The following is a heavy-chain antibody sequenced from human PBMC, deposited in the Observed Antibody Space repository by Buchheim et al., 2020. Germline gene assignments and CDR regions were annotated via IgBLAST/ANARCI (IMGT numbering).Heavy chain of an antibody. CDR2: ISSSGGST. J-gene: IGHJ4*02. CDR3: AKDLSGYSSSWYADDYFDY. CDR1: GFTFSSYA. D-gene: IGHD6-13*01. Sequence: EVQLLESGGGLVQPGGSLRLSCAASGFTFSSYAMSWVRQAPGKGLEWVSAISSSGGSTYYADSVKGRFTISRDNSTNTLYLQMNSLRAEDTAVYYCAKDLSGYSSSWYADDYFDYWGQGTL. V-gene: IGHV3-23*01.